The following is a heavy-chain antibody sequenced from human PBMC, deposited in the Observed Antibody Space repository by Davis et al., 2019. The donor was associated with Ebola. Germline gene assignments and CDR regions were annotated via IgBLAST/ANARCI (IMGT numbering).Heavy chain of an antibody. Sequence: AASVKVSCKASGYTFTSYGITWVRQAPGQGLEWMGWINPHNGNTNYAQNVQGRVTMTTDTSTSTAYMEVGSLRSDDTAVYYCATLWGWYSSSWIAFDYWGQGTLVTVSS. CDR2: INPHNGNT. J-gene: IGHJ4*02. CDR3: ATLWGWYSSSWIAFDY. V-gene: IGHV1-18*04. CDR1: GYTFTSYG. D-gene: IGHD6-13*01.